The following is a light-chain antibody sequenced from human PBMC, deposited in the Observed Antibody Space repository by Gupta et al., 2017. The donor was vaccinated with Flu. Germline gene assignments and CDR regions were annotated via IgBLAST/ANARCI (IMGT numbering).Light chain of an antibody. CDR2: RNN. CDR3: SAWDSSLNEAV. V-gene: IGLV10-54*04. J-gene: IGLJ3*02. CDR1: NKGSNPG. Sequence: NKGSNPGAAWLQQHQSHPPTLRSDRNNNPPAGISEGFSASRSGNTASLTITGLQAEDAADYYCSAWDSSLNEAVFGGGTKVTVL.